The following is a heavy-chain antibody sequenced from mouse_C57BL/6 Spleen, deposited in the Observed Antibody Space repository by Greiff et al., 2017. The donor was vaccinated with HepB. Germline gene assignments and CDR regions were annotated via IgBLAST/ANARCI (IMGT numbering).Heavy chain of an antibody. D-gene: IGHD1-1*01. CDR3: ARQALLLSLDY. V-gene: IGHV5-6*01. J-gene: IGHJ2*01. CDR2: ISSGGSYT. CDR1: GFTFSSYG. Sequence: EVQLVESGGDLVKPGGSLKLSCAASGFTFSSYGMSWVRQTPDKRLEWVATISSGGSYTYYPDSVKGRFTISRDIAKNTLYLQMSSLKSEDTAMYYCARQALLLSLDYWGQGTTLTVSS.